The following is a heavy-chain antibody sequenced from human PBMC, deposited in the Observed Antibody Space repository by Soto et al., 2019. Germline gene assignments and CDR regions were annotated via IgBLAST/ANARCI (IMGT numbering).Heavy chain of an antibody. Sequence: SGTLSLTCTVSGGSMRNYFWTWIRQPPGKGLEWIGYIHYSGATSFFPSYNPSLRSRVTISEDTSKNQFSLKLLSVTTADTAVYFCAAGEASSRNLAPYYLDFWGQGTLVTVSS. CDR2: IHYSGATSFFP. V-gene: IGHV4-59*01. CDR1: GGSMRNYF. CDR3: AAGEASSRNLAPYYLDF. J-gene: IGHJ4*02. D-gene: IGHD6-13*01.